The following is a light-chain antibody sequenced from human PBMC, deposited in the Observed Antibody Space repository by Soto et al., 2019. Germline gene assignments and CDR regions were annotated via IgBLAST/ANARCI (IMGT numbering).Light chain of an antibody. V-gene: IGKV3-11*01. J-gene: IGKJ4*01. Sequence: EIVLTQSPATLSLSPGERATLSCRASQSVGRNLAWYQQKPGQAPGLLIYDASKRATGIPARFSASGSGTEFTLTISSLEPEDSAVYYLQPWSKGPSPTFGGGTKVDIK. CDR1: QSVGRN. CDR2: DAS. CDR3: QPWSKGPSPT.